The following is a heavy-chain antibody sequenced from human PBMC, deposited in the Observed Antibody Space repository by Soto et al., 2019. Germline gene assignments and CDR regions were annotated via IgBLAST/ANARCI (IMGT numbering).Heavy chain of an antibody. V-gene: IGHV4-4*07. Sequence: QVQLHESGPGLVKPSETLSLTCNVSGDSIGRFYWSWIRQSAEKGLEWIGRVYSTGGTAYNPALQGRVTISLDRSNNHVSLEMNSVTAADTAGYFWARDLSGTGLDIWGRGTRVTVAS. CDR2: VYSTGGT. CDR1: GDSIGRFY. D-gene: IGHD1-26*01. J-gene: IGHJ6*02. CDR3: ARDLSGTGLDI.